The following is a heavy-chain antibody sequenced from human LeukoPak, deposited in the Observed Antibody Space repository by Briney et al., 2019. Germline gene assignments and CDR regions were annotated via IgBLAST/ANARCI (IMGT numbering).Heavy chain of an antibody. J-gene: IGHJ6*02. CDR2: IYYSGST. CDR3: AREMGVVTAHGIDV. V-gene: IGHV4-39*02. Sequence: KPSETLSLTCIVSGGSISSISSNNYHWGWIRQPPGKGLEWIGSIYYSGSTYYNPSLKSRVTISVDTSKNQFSLKLSPVTAADTALYYCAREMGVVTAHGIDVWGQGTTVTVSS. CDR1: GGSISSISSNNYH. D-gene: IGHD4-23*01.